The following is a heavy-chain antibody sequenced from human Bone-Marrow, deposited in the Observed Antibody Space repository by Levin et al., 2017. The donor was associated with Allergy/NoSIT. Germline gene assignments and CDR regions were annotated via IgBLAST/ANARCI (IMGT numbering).Heavy chain of an antibody. Sequence: SVKVSCKSSGGSFSTHGISWVRQAPGQGLEYMGIIIPMFGSPNYAQRFQGRVTISADEFTNTAYMELTNLRSDDTAMYYCARGVGHCVCGSCLNDAYDIWGQGTVVTVSS. V-gene: IGHV1-69*13. CDR1: GGSFSTHG. J-gene: IGHJ3*02. CDR2: IIPMFGSP. D-gene: IGHD2-15*01. CDR3: ARGVGHCVCGSCLNDAYDI.